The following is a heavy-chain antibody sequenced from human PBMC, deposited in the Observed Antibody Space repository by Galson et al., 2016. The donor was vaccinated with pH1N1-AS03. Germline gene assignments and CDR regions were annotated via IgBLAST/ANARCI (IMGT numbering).Heavy chain of an antibody. J-gene: IGHJ3*02. CDR1: GFTFKNYA. V-gene: IGHV5-51*01. CDR3: ARGVQWLVNRDAFDI. CDR2: IYPGDSDT. D-gene: IGHD6-19*01. Sequence: SLRLSCAASGFTFKNYAMSWVRQMPGKGLEWMGIIYPGDSDTRYSPSFQGQVTISADKSISTASLQWSSLKASDTAMDYCARGVQWLVNRDAFDIWGQETMVTVSS.